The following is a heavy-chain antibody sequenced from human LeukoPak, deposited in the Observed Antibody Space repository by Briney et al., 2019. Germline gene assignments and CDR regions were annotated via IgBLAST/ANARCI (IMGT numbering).Heavy chain of an antibody. J-gene: IGHJ4*02. Sequence: ASVKVSCKASGGTFSSYPFTWVRQAPGQGLEWMGEITPIFGAANYAQAFQGRVTITADESTSTVFMELSSLRSDDTAFYYCARNSRVASTSGLNYWGQGTLVTVSS. CDR2: ITPIFGAA. D-gene: IGHD4-23*01. CDR1: GGTFSSYP. V-gene: IGHV1-69*13. CDR3: ARNSRVASTSGLNY.